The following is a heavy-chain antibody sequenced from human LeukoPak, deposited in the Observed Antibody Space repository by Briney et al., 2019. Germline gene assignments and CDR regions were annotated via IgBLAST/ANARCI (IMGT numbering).Heavy chain of an antibody. J-gene: IGHJ4*02. Sequence: GGSLRLSCAASGFTFSDYYMSWIRQAPGKGLEWASYISSSGSTIYYADSVKGRFTISRDNAKSSLYLQMNSLRAEDTAVYYCASSSGYAPTYYFDYWGQGTLVTVSS. V-gene: IGHV3-11*01. CDR3: ASSSGYAPTYYFDY. D-gene: IGHD3-3*01. CDR1: GFTFSDYY. CDR2: ISSSGSTI.